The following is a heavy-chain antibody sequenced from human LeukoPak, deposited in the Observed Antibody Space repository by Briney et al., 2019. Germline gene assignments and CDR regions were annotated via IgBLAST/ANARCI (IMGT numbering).Heavy chain of an antibody. J-gene: IGHJ4*02. CDR1: GFTFSDYD. CDR3: GRAFPPLRTSSAGDL. CDR2: ISYLSSHV. D-gene: IGHD3-16*01. Sequence: PGGSLRLSCSASGFTFSDYDMNWVRQAPGKGLEWVSSISYLSSHVYYGDSVKGRFSISRDNAKNSLYLQMNSLGAEATAIYYCGRAFPPLRTSSAGDLWGQGSLVTVSS. V-gene: IGHV3-21*01.